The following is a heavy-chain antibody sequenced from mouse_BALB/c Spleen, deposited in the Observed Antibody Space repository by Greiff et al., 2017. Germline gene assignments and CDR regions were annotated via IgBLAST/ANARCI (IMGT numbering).Heavy chain of an antibody. D-gene: IGHD2-4*01. J-gene: IGHJ3*01. CDR1: GYTFTSYV. CDR2: INPYNDGT. V-gene: IGHV1-14*01. CDR3: ARGNYDYSAWFAY. Sequence: EVQLQQSGPELVKPGASVKMSCKASGYTFTSYVMHWVKQKPGQGLEWIGYINPYNDGTKYNEKFKGKATLTSDKSSSTAYMELSSLTSEDSAVYYCARGNYDYSAWFAYWGQGTLVTVSA.